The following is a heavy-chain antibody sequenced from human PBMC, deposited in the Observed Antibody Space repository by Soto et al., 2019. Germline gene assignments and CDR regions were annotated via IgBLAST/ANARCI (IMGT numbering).Heavy chain of an antibody. CDR2: IYYSGST. CDR3: ARFSGSYSFLDY. J-gene: IGHJ4*02. V-gene: IGHV4-59*01. CDR1: GGSISSYY. D-gene: IGHD1-26*01. Sequence: SETLSLTCTVSGGSISSYYWNWIRQTPGKGLEWIGYIYYSGSTKYNPSLKSRATMSVDTSKNQFSLNLNSVTAADTAVYYCARFSGSYSFLDYWGQGTLVTVSS.